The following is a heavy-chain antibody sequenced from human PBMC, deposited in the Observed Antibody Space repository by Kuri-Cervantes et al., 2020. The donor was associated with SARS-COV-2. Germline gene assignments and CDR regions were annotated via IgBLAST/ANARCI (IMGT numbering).Heavy chain of an antibody. J-gene: IGHJ4*02. CDR2: IKQDGSEK. D-gene: IGHD3-16*01. V-gene: IGHV3-7*01. Sequence: GGSLRLSCAASGFTFSSYWMSWVRQAPGKGLEWVANIKQDGSEKYYMNSVKGRFTISRDNAKNSLYLQMNSLRAEDTAVYYCARDLRMGKSLDYWGQGTLVTVSS. CDR3: ARDLRMGKSLDY. CDR1: GFTFSSYW.